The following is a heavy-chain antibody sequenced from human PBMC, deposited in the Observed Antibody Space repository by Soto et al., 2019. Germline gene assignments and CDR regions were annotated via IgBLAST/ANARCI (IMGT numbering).Heavy chain of an antibody. CDR2: ISAYNGNT. D-gene: IGHD3-16*01. V-gene: IGHV1-18*01. Sequence: VASVKVSCKASGYTFTSYGISWVRQAPGQGLEWMGWISAYNGNTNYAQKLQGRVTMTTDTSTSTAYMELRSLRSDDTAVYYCARDTGTYDYVWGSYPSDDYYGMDVWGQGTTVTVSS. CDR1: GYTFTSYG. J-gene: IGHJ6*02. CDR3: ARDTGTYDYVWGSYPSDDYYGMDV.